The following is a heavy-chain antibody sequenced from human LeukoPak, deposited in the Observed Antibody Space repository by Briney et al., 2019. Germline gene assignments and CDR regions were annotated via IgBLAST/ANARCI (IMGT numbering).Heavy chain of an antibody. CDR1: GGSFSGYY. Sequence: PSETLSLTCAVYGGSFSGYYWSWIRQPPGKGLEWIGEINHSGSTNYNPSLKSRVTISVDSSKNQFSLKLSSVTAADTAIYYCARHPLDIVMVTPIRGGLDYWGQGTLVTVSS. V-gene: IGHV4-34*01. CDR2: INHSGST. CDR3: ARHPLDIVMVTPIRGGLDY. J-gene: IGHJ4*02. D-gene: IGHD2-21*02.